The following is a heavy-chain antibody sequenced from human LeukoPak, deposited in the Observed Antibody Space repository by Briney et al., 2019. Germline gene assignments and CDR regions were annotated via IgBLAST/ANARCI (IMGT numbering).Heavy chain of an antibody. CDR1: GGSISSYY. Sequence: SETLSVTCTVSGGSISSYYWSWIRQPPGKGLEWIGYIYYSGSTNYNPSLKSRVTISVDTSKNQFSLKLSSATAADTAVYYCARAGYGSGRSYYYYYYGMDVWGQGTTVTVSS. V-gene: IGHV4-59*01. D-gene: IGHD3-10*01. CDR2: IYYSGST. CDR3: ARAGYGSGRSYYYYYYGMDV. J-gene: IGHJ6*02.